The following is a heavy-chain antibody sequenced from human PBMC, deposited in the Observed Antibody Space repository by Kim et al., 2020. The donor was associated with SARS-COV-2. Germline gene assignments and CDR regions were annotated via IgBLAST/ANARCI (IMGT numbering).Heavy chain of an antibody. D-gene: IGHD3-10*01. CDR2: IYSTGRA. CDR3: ARDLGTGSTLVKGCAFDV. J-gene: IGHJ3*01. CDR1: GGSFSSYS. V-gene: IGHV4-4*07. Sequence: SETLSLTCSVSGGSFSSYSWSWVRQPAGKGLEWLGRIYSTGRANYNPSLQSRVTLSVDPSKKEFSLKLASVTAADTALYFCARDLGTGSTLVKGCAFDVWGRATVVSVSA.